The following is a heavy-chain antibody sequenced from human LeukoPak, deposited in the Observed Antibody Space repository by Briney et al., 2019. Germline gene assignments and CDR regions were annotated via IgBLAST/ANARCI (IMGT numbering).Heavy chain of an antibody. Sequence: GGSLRLSCAASGFTFSSYSMNWVRQAPGKGLEWVSVIYSGGSTYYADSVKGRFTISRDNSKNTLYLQMNSLRAEDTAVYYCARDLYDGRDYWGQGTLVTVSS. D-gene: IGHD5/OR15-5a*01. CDR2: IYSGGST. CDR3: ARDLYDGRDY. J-gene: IGHJ4*02. V-gene: IGHV3-53*01. CDR1: GFTFSSYS.